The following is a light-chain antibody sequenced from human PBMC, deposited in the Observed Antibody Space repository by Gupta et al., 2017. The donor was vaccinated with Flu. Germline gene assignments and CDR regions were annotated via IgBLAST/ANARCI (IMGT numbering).Light chain of an antibody. J-gene: IGKJ4*01. CDR2: GAS. Sequence: PATLSVSPGERATLSCRASQSVTSNLAWYQQKPGQAPRLLIYGASTRATGFPARFSGSGYGTEFSLTISSLQSEDFAVYYCQQDNYWPLTFGGGTKVEIK. V-gene: IGKV3-15*01. CDR1: QSVTSN. CDR3: QQDNYWPLT.